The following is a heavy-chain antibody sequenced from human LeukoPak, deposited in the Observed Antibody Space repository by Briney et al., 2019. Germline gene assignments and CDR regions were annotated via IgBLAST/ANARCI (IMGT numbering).Heavy chain of an antibody. CDR2: INPNSGGT. CDR3: ARGVLGYDISTGYWSLQENDAFDI. D-gene: IGHD3-9*01. CDR1: GYTFTGYY. V-gene: IGHV1-2*02. Sequence: GASVKVSCKASGYTFTGYYMHWVRQAPGQGLEWMGWINPNSGGTNYAQKFQGRVTMTRDTSISTAYMELSRLRSDDTAVYYCARGVLGYDISTGYWSLQENDAFDIWGQGTMVTVSS. J-gene: IGHJ3*02.